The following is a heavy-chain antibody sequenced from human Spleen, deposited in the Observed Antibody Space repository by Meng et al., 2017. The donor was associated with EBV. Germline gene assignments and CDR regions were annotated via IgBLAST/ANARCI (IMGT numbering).Heavy chain of an antibody. D-gene: IGHD4-17*01. Sequence: QASGPGLWNPSGTLSLTCAACGASVSASTWGSWVRQPPGKGLEWIGEVHHDGSTNYNASLKSRVSISVEKSKNQFSLNMTSVTAADTAVYYCARADGDANWFDPWGQGTLVTVSS. J-gene: IGHJ5*01. CDR3: ARADGDANWFDP. V-gene: IGHV4-4*02. CDR1: GASVSASTW. CDR2: VHHDGST.